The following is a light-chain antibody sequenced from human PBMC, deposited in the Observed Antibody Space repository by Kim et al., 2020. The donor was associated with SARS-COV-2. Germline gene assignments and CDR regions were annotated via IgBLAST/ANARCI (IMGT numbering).Light chain of an antibody. CDR3: QVWDTTNSPRVI. V-gene: IGLV3-21*03. CDR2: DNN. J-gene: IGLJ2*01. Sequence: SYELTQPPSVSVAPGTTARITCGGDDIEYKSVNWYQQRPGQAPLLVVFDNNNRPSGIPDRFSGSNSGDTATLTIYTVEAGDEADYFCQVWDTTNSPRVIFGGGTKLTV. CDR1: DIEYKS.